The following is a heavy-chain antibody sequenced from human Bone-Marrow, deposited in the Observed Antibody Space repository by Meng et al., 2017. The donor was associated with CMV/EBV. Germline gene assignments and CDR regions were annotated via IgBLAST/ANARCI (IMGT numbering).Heavy chain of an antibody. J-gene: IGHJ4*02. CDR2: IWYDGSNK. CDR3: AKGAGQLVPDY. D-gene: IGHD6-6*01. V-gene: IGHV3-33*06. Sequence: SWAASGLTFSGYGMHWVRQAPGKGLGWVAVIWYDGSNKYYADSVKGRFTISRDNSKNTLYLQMNSLRAEDTAVYYCAKGAGQLVPDYWGQGTLVTVSS. CDR1: GLTFSGYG.